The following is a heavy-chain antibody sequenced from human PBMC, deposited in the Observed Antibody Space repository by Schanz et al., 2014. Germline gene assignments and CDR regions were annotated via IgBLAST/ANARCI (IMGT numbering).Heavy chain of an antibody. D-gene: IGHD2-21*01. Sequence: EVQLVESGGGLIQPGGSLRLSCAVSGFSVSTNYMSWARQAPGKGLEWISSLYINAGSTRYADSVKGRFLISRDSSKNTLFLQMNSLRADDTAIYFCARDEGRDGYNLAFDVWGQGTLVTVSS. CDR1: GFSVSTNY. CDR3: ARDEGRDGYNLAFDV. CDR2: LYINAGST. V-gene: IGHV3-53*01. J-gene: IGHJ3*01.